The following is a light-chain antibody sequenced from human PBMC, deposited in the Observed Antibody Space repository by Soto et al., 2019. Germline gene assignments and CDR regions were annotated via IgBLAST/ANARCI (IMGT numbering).Light chain of an antibody. CDR3: QQYYSPPAM. CDR1: QSVLKSSNNKNH. CDR2: WAS. V-gene: IGKV4-1*01. Sequence: DIVMTQSPDSLAVSLGERATINCKSSQSVLKSSNNKNHLAWYQQKPGQPPRLLIYWASMRESGVPDRFSGGGSGTDFTLTIISLQAEDAAVYYCQQYYSPPAMFGQGTKVEI. J-gene: IGKJ1*01.